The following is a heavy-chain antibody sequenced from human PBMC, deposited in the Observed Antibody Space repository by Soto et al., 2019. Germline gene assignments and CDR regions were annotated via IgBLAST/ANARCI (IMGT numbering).Heavy chain of an antibody. CDR1: RFTFSSYG. CDR3: ARHCAGYSSGWYQRGGFDY. CDR2: IWYDGSKK. Sequence: QVQLVESGGGVVQPGRSLRLYYAASRFTFSSYGMHWVRQAPGKGLEWVAVIWYDGSKKYYADSVKGRFTISRDNSKNTLYLQMNSLRAEDTAVYYCARHCAGYSSGWYQRGGFDYWGQGTLVTVSS. J-gene: IGHJ4*02. D-gene: IGHD6-19*01. V-gene: IGHV3-33*01.